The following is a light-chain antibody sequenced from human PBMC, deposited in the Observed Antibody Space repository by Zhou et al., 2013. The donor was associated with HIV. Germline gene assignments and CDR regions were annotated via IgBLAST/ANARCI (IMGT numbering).Light chain of an antibody. V-gene: IGKV1-5*03. CDR2: KAS. J-gene: IGKJ5*01. CDR3: QQYNTYPFT. CDR1: QNINTW. Sequence: DIQMTQSPSTLSASVGDRVTITCRASQNINTWLAWYQQRPGKAPKLLIYKASSLESGVPLRFSGSRSGSEFTLTISSLQPDDSATYYCQQYNTYPFTFGQGTRLEI.